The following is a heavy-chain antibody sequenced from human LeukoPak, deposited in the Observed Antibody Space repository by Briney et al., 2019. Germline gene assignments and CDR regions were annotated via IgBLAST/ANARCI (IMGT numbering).Heavy chain of an antibody. CDR1: GFTFSSYA. CDR2: ISGSGGST. CDR3: AKYKVPAAMSNYYYYGMDV. V-gene: IGHV3-23*01. Sequence: GGSLRLSCAASGFTFSSYAMSWVRQAPGKGLEWVSAISGSGGSTYYADSVKGRFTISRDNSKNTLYLQMNSLRAEDTAVYYCAKYKVPAAMSNYYYYGMDVWGQGTTVTVSS. J-gene: IGHJ6*02. D-gene: IGHD2-2*01.